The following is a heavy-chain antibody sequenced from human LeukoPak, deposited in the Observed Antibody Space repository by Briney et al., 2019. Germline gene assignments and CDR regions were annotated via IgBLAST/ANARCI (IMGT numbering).Heavy chain of an antibody. D-gene: IGHD7-27*01. Sequence: PSETLSLTCTVSGGSIIGHYWSWIRQPPGKGLEWIRYTHNSGSTNYDPSVKGRVTTSVDTSKNPVSLKMTCLSAADTAVYYCARAYWGGGSFDYWGQGTLVTVSS. J-gene: IGHJ4*02. CDR1: GGSIIGHY. CDR2: THNSGST. CDR3: ARAYWGGGSFDY. V-gene: IGHV4-59*11.